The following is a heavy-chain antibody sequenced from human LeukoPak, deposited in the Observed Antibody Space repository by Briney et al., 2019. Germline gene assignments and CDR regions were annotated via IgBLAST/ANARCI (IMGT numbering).Heavy chain of an antibody. D-gene: IGHD1-1*01. CDR1: GGSISSGSYY. V-gene: IGHV4-61*10. CDR3: AVTWNADRTFAP. CDR2: IYYLGST. Sequence: SETLSLTCTVSGGSISSGSYYYSWIRQPAGKGLEWNGHIYYLGSTSYNPSLRSRVTIPMDASKNQFSLTLTSETAADTAVYYCAVTWNADRTFAPWGQGILVTVS. J-gene: IGHJ5*02.